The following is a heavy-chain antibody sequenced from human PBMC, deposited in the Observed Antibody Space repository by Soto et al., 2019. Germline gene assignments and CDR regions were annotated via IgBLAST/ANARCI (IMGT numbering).Heavy chain of an antibody. CDR1: GYSFTSYW. V-gene: IGHV5-51*01. Sequence: PGESLKISCKGSGYSFTSYWIGWVCQMPGKGLEWMGIIYPGDSDTRYSPSFQGQVTISADKSISTAYLQWSSLKASDTAMYYCARHQTTVTSNYYYYYGMDVWGQGTTVTVSS. D-gene: IGHD4-17*01. CDR3: ARHQTTVTSNYYYYYGMDV. CDR2: IYPGDSDT. J-gene: IGHJ6*02.